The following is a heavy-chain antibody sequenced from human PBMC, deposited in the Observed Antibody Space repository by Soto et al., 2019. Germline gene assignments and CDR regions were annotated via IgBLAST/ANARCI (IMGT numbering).Heavy chain of an antibody. V-gene: IGHV3-23*01. CDR1: GFPFSTYS. D-gene: IGHD3-3*01. J-gene: IGHJ3*02. CDR2: INVSGGGT. CDR3: AKDAGYDISVTDAFYX. Sequence: GGSLRLSCVDSGFPFSTYSMAWARQAPGKGRECVSVINVSGGGTYYADSVKGRLTISRDNSKNTLYLQMNSLRAEDTAVYYCAKDAGYDISVTDAFYXWGQGTMVTVS.